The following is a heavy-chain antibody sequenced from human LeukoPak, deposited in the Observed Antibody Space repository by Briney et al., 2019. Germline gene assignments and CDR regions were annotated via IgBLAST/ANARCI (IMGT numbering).Heavy chain of an antibody. CDR3: ARGYSGYHDAFHI. D-gene: IGHD1-26*01. J-gene: IGHJ3*02. CDR1: GYTFTSYD. CDR2: VNPNSGNT. Sequence: GASVKVSCKASGYTFTSYDINWVRQATGQGLEWMGWVNPNSGNTGYAQKFQGRVTFTADESTNTAYMELSSLRSEDTAVYYCARGYSGYHDAFHIWGQGTMVTVSS. V-gene: IGHV1-8*03.